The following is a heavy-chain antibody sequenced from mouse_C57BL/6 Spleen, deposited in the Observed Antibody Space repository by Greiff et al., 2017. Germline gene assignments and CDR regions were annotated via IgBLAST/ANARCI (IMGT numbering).Heavy chain of an antibody. J-gene: IGHJ2*01. V-gene: IGHV1-82*01. CDR3: ARYEDLDSPGDY. CDR1: GYAFSSSW. CDR2: IYPGDGDT. D-gene: IGHD3-2*02. Sequence: QVQLQQSGPELVKPGASVKISCKASGYAFSSSWMNWVKQRPGKGLEWIRRIYPGDGDTNYNGKFKGKATLTADKSSSTAYMQLSSLTSEDSAVYFCARYEDLDSPGDYWGQGTTLTVSS.